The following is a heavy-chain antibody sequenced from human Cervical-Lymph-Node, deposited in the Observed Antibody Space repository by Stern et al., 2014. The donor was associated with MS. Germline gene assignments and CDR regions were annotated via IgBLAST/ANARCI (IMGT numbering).Heavy chain of an antibody. CDR3: ARDTSSPERSDW. CDR1: GFTVSRDY. CDR2: ITNVGST. Sequence: EVQLVESGGGVIQPGGSLRLSGTASGFTVSRDYMTWVRQAPGKGLEWVSVITNVGSTFYTDSVKGRFTISRDDSKNTVYLHMTSLRAEDTAMYYCARDTSSPERSDWWGQGTLVTVSS. D-gene: IGHD1-1*01. V-gene: IGHV3-53*01. J-gene: IGHJ4*02.